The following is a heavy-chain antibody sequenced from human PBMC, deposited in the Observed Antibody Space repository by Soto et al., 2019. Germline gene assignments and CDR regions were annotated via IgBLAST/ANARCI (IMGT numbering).Heavy chain of an antibody. CDR1: GFTFSSYS. D-gene: IGHD2-2*01. CDR3: ASLGYCSSTSCYLPYYGMDV. CDR2: ISSSSSTI. V-gene: IGHV3-48*02. J-gene: IGHJ6*02. Sequence: PGGPLRLSCAASGFTFSSYSMNWVRQAPGKGLEWVSYISSSSSTIYYADSVKGRFTISRDNAKNSLYLQMNSLRDEDTAVYYCASLGYCSSTSCYLPYYGMDVWGQGTTVTVSS.